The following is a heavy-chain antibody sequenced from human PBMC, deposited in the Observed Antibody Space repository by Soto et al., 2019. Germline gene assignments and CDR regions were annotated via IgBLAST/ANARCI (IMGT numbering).Heavy chain of an antibody. D-gene: IGHD3-22*01. Sequence: KTSETLSLTCTVSGASVSSGGYYWTWIRQYPGKGLEWIGYIYYNGNTHYNPSLKSRVTVSIDTSKNEFSLSLSSVTAADTAIYYCARDRYYDTSVPGYWLDPWGQGTLVTVSS. V-gene: IGHV4-31*03. CDR3: ARDRYYDTSVPGYWLDP. CDR1: GASVSSGGYY. J-gene: IGHJ5*02. CDR2: IYYNGNT.